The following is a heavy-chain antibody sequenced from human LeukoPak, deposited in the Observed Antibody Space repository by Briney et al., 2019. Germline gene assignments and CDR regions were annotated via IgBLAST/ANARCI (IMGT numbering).Heavy chain of an antibody. D-gene: IGHD5-24*01. Sequence: GGSLRLSCAASGFTFSSYCMNWVRQAPGKGLEWVSSISSSSSNYYSEALMKGRFTISGDNAKNSLYLQMNSLRAEDTAVYYCARVGLEMATIGDFDYWGQGTLVTVSS. CDR3: ARVGLEMATIGDFDY. V-gene: IGHV3-21*01. CDR1: GFTFSSYC. J-gene: IGHJ4*02. CDR2: ISSSSSNY.